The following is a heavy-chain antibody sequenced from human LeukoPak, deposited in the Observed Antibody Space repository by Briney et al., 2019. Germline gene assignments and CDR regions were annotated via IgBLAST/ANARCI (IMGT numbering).Heavy chain of an antibody. V-gene: IGHV3-13*04. J-gene: IGHJ2*01. Sequence: GESLRLSCAASGFTFSTYDMHWVRQTTGKGLEWVPAIDTAGGTYYPDSVKGRFTISRENAKNSFYLQMNSLRDGDTAVYYCAREGFCGGDCPGYFDLWGRGTLVTVSS. CDR2: IDTAGGT. D-gene: IGHD2-21*02. CDR1: GFTFSTYD. CDR3: AREGFCGGDCPGYFDL.